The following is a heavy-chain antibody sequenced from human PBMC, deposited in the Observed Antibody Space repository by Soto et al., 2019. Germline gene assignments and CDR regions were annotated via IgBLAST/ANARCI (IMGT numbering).Heavy chain of an antibody. J-gene: IGHJ5*02. D-gene: IGHD6-19*01. Sequence: QVQMVQSGAEVKKPGASVKVSCKASGYTVTSYGISWVRQAPGQGLEWMGWISAYNGNTNYAQKLQGRVTMTTDTSTSTDYMELRGLRSDDTAVYYCARESAVAALDPWGQGTLVTVSS. V-gene: IGHV1-18*01. CDR1: GYTVTSYG. CDR2: ISAYNGNT. CDR3: ARESAVAALDP.